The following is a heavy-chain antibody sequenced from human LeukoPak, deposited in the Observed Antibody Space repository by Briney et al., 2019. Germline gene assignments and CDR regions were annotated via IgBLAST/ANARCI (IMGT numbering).Heavy chain of an antibody. Sequence: SENLSLTCTVSGGSISSYYWSWIRQPPGKGLEWIGYIYYSGSTNYNPSLKSRVTISVDTSKNQFSLKLSSVTAADTAVYYCARGVACDYWGQGTLVTVSS. CDR1: GGSISSYY. CDR2: IYYSGST. J-gene: IGHJ4*02. V-gene: IGHV4-59*01. CDR3: ARGVACDY. D-gene: IGHD3-3*01.